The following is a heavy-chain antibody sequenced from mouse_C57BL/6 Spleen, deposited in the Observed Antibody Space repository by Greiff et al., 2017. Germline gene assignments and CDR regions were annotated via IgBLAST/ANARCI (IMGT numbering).Heavy chain of an antibody. Sequence: LFNPLFSLKLSCAASGFTFSSYAMYWVRQTPEKRLEWVATISDGGSYTYYPDNVKGRFTISRDNAKNNLYLQMSHLKSEDTAMYYCAREGGTVYYFDYWGQGTTLTVSS. D-gene: IGHD4-1*01. CDR2: ISDGGSYT. V-gene: IGHV5-4*01. J-gene: IGHJ2*01. CDR1: GFTFSSYA. CDR3: AREGGTVYYFDY.